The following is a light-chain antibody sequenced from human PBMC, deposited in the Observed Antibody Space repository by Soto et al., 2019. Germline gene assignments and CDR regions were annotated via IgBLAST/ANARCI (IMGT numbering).Light chain of an antibody. Sequence: QSALTQPASVSGSPGQSITISCTGTSSDIGGYNYVSWYQQHPGKAPKLMIYDVSNRPLGVSNRFSGSKSGNTASLTISGLQADDEADYYCNSYTSSSTPYVFGTGTKLTVL. J-gene: IGLJ1*01. CDR2: DVS. V-gene: IGLV2-14*01. CDR3: NSYTSSSTPYV. CDR1: SSDIGGYNY.